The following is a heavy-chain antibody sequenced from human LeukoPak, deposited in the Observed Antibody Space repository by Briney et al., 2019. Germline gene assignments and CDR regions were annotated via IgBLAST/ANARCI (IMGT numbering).Heavy chain of an antibody. D-gene: IGHD2-21*02. CDR3: ARDLQPYCGGDCPRWFDP. V-gene: IGHV1-2*02. CDR1: GYTFTGYY. CDR2: INPNSGGT. Sequence: ASVRVSCKASGYTFTGYYMHWVRQAPGQGLEWMGWINPNSGGTNCAQKFQGRVTMTRDTSISTAYMELSRLRSDDTAVYYCARDLQPYCGGDCPRWFDPWGQGTLVTVS. J-gene: IGHJ5*02.